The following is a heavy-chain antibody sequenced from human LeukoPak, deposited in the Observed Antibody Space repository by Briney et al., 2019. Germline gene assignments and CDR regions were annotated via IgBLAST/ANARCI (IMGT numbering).Heavy chain of an antibody. CDR3: ASLRGYSAYDPDY. V-gene: IGHV3-30*04. CDR2: ISYDGRIK. CDR1: GFTFSKYA. J-gene: IGHJ4*02. Sequence: GGSLRLSCAASGFTFSKYALHWVRQAPGKGLEWVAVISYDGRIKYYADSVKGRFTFSRDNSKSTLYLQMNSLRADDTATYYCASLRGYSAYDPDYWGRGTLVTVSS. D-gene: IGHD5-12*01.